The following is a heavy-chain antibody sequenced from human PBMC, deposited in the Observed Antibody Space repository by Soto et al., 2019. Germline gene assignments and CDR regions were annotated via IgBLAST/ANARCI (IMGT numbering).Heavy chain of an antibody. D-gene: IGHD6-19*01. CDR3: AKDRQYSSDWYSYFDP. CDR2: ISYDGSNK. J-gene: IGHJ5*02. V-gene: IGHV3-30*18. Sequence: PGGSLRLSCAASGFTFSGYGMHWVRQAPGKGLEWVTAISYDGSNKYYVDSVKGRFTISRDNSKNTLYLQMSSLRAEDTAVYYCAKDRQYSSDWYSYFDPWGQGTLVTVSS. CDR1: GFTFSGYG.